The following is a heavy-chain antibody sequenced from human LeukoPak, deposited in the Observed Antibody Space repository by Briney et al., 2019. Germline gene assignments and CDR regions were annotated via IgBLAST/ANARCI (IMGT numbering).Heavy chain of an antibody. J-gene: IGHJ4*02. D-gene: IGHD3-3*01. CDR2: IYYSGST. CDR3: ARAPDFWSGPYYFDY. CDR1: GGSISSYY. Sequence: SETLSLTCTVSGGSISSYYWSWIRQHPGKGLEWIGYIYYSGSTYYNPSLKSRVTISVDTSKNQFSLKLSSVTAADTAVYYCARAPDFWSGPYYFDYWGQGTLVTVSS. V-gene: IGHV4-59*06.